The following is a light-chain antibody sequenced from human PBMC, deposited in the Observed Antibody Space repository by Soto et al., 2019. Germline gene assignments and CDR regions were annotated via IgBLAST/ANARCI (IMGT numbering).Light chain of an antibody. J-gene: IGKJ1*01. CDR1: QSISSY. Sequence: DIQMTQSPSSLSASVGDRVTITCRASQSISSYLNWYQQKLGKAPKLLIYGAVSLQSGVPPRFSGSGSGTDFTLTISSLQPEDFATYYCQQSFYTTWTFGQGTKVEFK. CDR2: GAV. V-gene: IGKV1-39*01. CDR3: QQSFYTTWT.